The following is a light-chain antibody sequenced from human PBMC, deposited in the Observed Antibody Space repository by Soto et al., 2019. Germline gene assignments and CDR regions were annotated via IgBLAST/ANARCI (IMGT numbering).Light chain of an antibody. V-gene: IGKV3-15*01. CDR3: QQRTRWPMT. CDR2: GAS. J-gene: IGKJ5*01. Sequence: EIVMTQSPATLSVSPGERATLSCRASQSVSSNLAWYQQKPGQAPRLLIYGASTRATGIPARFSGSGSGTDYTLTIRSLEPEDFAVYYCQQRTRWPMTLGQGTRLEIK. CDR1: QSVSSN.